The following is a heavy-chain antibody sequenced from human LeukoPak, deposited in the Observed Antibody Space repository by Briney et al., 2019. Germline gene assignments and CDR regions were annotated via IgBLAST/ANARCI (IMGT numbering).Heavy chain of an antibody. CDR1: GYSISSGYC. Sequence: PSETLSLTCAVSGYSISSGYCWGWIRQPPGKGLEWIGSIYHSGSTYYNPSLKSRVTISVDTSKNQFSLKLSSVTAADTAVYYCATGRSSYAFDYWGQGTLVTVSS. V-gene: IGHV4-38-2*01. CDR2: IYHSGST. D-gene: IGHD2-15*01. J-gene: IGHJ4*02. CDR3: ATGRSSYAFDY.